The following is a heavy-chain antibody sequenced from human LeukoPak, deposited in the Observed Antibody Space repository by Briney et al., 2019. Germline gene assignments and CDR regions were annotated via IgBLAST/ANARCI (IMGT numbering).Heavy chain of an antibody. CDR3: ATLIVGATVSFDY. Sequence: GSPRLSCTVSGFTVSSNSMSWVRQAPGKGLEWVSFIYSDNTHYSDSVRGRFTISRDNSKNTLYLQMNSLRAEDTAVYYCATLIVGATVSFDYWGQGTLVTVSS. D-gene: IGHD1-26*01. J-gene: IGHJ4*02. V-gene: IGHV3-53*01. CDR2: IYSDNT. CDR1: GFTVSSNS.